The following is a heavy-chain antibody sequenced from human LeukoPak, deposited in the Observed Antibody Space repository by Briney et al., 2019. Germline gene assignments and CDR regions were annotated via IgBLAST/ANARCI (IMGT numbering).Heavy chain of an antibody. D-gene: IGHD3-10*01. CDR2: IYYSGST. CDR1: GGSISSSSYY. CDR3: ARRGLYYYGSGSYYLEAFDI. V-gene: IGHV4-39*01. J-gene: IGHJ3*02. Sequence: KPSETLSLTCTVSGGSISSSSYYWGWIRQPPGKGLEWIGSIYYSGSTYYNPSLKSRVTISVDTSKNQFSLKLSSVTAADTAVYYCARRGLYYYGSGSYYLEAFDIWGQGTMVTVSS.